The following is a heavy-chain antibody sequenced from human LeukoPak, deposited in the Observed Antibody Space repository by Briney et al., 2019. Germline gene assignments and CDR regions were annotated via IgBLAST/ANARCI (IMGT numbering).Heavy chain of an antibody. CDR3: VKEGIPGYSSSWYGVDY. V-gene: IGHV3-64D*06. CDR2: IRRNGSRT. CDR1: GFTFSSYG. J-gene: IGHJ4*02. Sequence: PGGSLRLSCSASGFTFSSYGMRWVRQAPGKGLEYVSAIRRNGSRTNYADSVKGRFTISRDNSKNPLYLKMSSLKAKDTPVYYCVKEGIPGYSSSWYGVDYWGQGTLVTVSS. D-gene: IGHD6-13*01.